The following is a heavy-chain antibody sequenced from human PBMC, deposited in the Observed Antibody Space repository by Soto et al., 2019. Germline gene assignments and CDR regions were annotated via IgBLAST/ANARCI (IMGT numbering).Heavy chain of an antibody. CDR1: GFTFSGSA. Sequence: LRLSCAAAGFTFSGSAMHWVRDAAVKGRGWGGGIRSKANSYATAYAASVKGRFTISRDDSKNTAYLQMNSLKTEDTAVYYCTRPPTNYDFWSGQDYYYYGMDVWGQGTTVTVSS. CDR3: TRPPTNYDFWSGQDYYYYGMDV. CDR2: IRSKANSYAT. J-gene: IGHJ6*02. D-gene: IGHD3-3*01. V-gene: IGHV3-73*01.